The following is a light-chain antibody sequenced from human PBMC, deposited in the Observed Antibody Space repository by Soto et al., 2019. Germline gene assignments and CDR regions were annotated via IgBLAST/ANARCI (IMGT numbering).Light chain of an antibody. J-gene: IGKJ1*01. Sequence: DIQMTQSPSSLSASVGGRVTLSCRASQSISTYLHWYQQKPGKAPNLLIYAASTLQSGVPSRFSGSGSGTDFTLTISSLQPEDFATYYCQQSYSTPRTFGQGTKVDIK. CDR2: AAS. CDR3: QQSYSTPRT. CDR1: QSISTY. V-gene: IGKV1-39*01.